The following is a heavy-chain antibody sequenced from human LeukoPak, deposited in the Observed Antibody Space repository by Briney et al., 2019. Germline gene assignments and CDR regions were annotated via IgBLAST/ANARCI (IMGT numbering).Heavy chain of an antibody. Sequence: GASVKVSCKASGYTFTSYGISWVRQAPGQGLEWMGWISAYNGNTNYAQKLQGRVTMTTDTSTSTAYMELRSLRSDDTAVYYCARDSPPDIVVVVAATWFDPWGQGTLVTVSS. CDR3: ARDSPPDIVVVVAATWFDP. CDR1: GYTFTSYG. D-gene: IGHD2-15*01. V-gene: IGHV1-18*01. CDR2: ISAYNGNT. J-gene: IGHJ5*02.